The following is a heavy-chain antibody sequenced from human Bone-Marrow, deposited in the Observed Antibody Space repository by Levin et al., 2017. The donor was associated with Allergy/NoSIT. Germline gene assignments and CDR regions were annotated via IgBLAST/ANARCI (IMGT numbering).Heavy chain of an antibody. D-gene: IGHD6-19*01. CDR2: VYSSGNT. CDR3: ARSSDWVGWFDS. Sequence: SETLSLTCSVSSDSITSYYWSWLRQSPGKGVEWIGYVYSSGNTRYNPSLKSRVTISLDTSKNQFFLKVTSVTTADTAVYYCARSSDWVGWFDSWGQGTLVTVSS. V-gene: IGHV4-59*01. J-gene: IGHJ5*01. CDR1: SDSITSYY.